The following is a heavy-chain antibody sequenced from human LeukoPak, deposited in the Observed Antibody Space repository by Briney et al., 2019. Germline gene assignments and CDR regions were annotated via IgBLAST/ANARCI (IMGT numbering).Heavy chain of an antibody. V-gene: IGHV3-74*01. D-gene: IGHD6-13*01. CDR3: AKTMAAAGRGYFQH. Sequence: GGSLRLSCAASGFTFSSDWMHWVRQAPGKGLVCVSYINGDGSSTNYADSVKGRFTISRDNSKNTLYLQMNSLRAEDTAVYYCAKTMAAAGRGYFQHWGQGTLVTVSS. CDR1: GFTFSSDW. CDR2: INGDGSST. J-gene: IGHJ1*01.